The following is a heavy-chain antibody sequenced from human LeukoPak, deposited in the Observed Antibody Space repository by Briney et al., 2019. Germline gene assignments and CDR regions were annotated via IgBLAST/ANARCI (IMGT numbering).Heavy chain of an antibody. CDR3: ARGTLGYFDWLLSRTLGFDY. CDR2: ISAYNGNT. V-gene: IGHV1-18*01. J-gene: IGHJ4*02. CDR1: GYTFTSYG. D-gene: IGHD3-9*01. Sequence: ASVKVSCKASGYTFTSYGISWVRPAPGQGLEWMGWISAYNGNTNYAQKLQGRVTMTTDTSTSTAYMELRSLRSDDTAVYYCARGTLGYFDWLLSRTLGFDYWGQGTLVTVSS.